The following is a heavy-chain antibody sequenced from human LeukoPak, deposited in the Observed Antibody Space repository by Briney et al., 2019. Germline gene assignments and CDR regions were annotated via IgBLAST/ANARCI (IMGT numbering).Heavy chain of an antibody. Sequence: SETLSLTCAVYGGSLSGYYWSWIRQPPGKGLEWIGEINHSGSTNYNPSLKSRVTISVDTSKNQFSLKLSSVTAADTAVYYCAGSNIVVVPAALYNWFDPWGQGTLVTVSS. D-gene: IGHD2-2*01. J-gene: IGHJ5*02. CDR2: INHSGST. CDR3: AGSNIVVVPAALYNWFDP. V-gene: IGHV4-34*01. CDR1: GGSLSGYY.